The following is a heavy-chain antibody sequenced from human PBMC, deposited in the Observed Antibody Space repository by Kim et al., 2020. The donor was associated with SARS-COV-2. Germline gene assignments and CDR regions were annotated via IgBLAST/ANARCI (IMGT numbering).Heavy chain of an antibody. J-gene: IGHJ4*02. CDR2: ISYDGSHK. V-gene: IGHV3-30*18. CDR3: AKEGRYLDYYFYY. Sequence: GGSLRLSCAASGFTFSSYGMHWVRQVPGKGLEWVAVISYDGSHKYYADSVKGRFTISRDKSQNTLYLQMNNLRAEDTALYYCAKEGRYLDYYFYYCGQGT. CDR1: GFTFSSYG. D-gene: IGHD3-9*01.